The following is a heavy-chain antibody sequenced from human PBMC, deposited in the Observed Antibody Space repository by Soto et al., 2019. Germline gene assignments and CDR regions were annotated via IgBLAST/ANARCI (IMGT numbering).Heavy chain of an antibody. D-gene: IGHD1-26*01. CDR2: ISWNSGSI. CDR1: GFTFDDYA. J-gene: IGHJ5*02. CDR3: AKDRSGSFHNWFDP. Sequence: EVQLLESGGGLVQPGGSLRLSCAASGFTFDDYAMHWVRQAPGKGLEWVSGISWNSGSIGYADSVKGRFTISRDNAKNSLYLQMNSLRAEDTALYYCAKDRSGSFHNWFDPWGQGALVTVSS. V-gene: IGHV3-9*01.